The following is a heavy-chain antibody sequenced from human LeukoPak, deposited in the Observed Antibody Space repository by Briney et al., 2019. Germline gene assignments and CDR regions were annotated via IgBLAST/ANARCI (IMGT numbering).Heavy chain of an antibody. D-gene: IGHD3-3*01. CDR3: AKDRRMREWSIRLYNWFDP. Sequence: GGSLRLSCAASGFTFSTHSMNWVRQAPGKGLEWVSAISGSGGSTYYADSVKGRFTISRDNSKNTLYLQMNSLRAEDTAVYYCAKDRRMREWSIRLYNWFDPWGQGTLVTVSS. CDR2: ISGSGGST. J-gene: IGHJ5*02. V-gene: IGHV3-23*01. CDR1: GFTFSTHS.